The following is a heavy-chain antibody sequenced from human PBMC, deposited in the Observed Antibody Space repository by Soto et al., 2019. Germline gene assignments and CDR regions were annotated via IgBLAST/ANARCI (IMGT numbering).Heavy chain of an antibody. CDR2: ISYDGSNK. J-gene: IGHJ6*01. V-gene: IGHV3-30*03. Sequence: GGSLRLSCAASGFTFSSYGMHWVREVPGEGLEWVAVISYDGSNKYYADSVKGRFTISRDNSKNTLFLQMNSLRGEDTAVYYCAREADSRSSCLNCLDDGGQGATVTVSS. CDR1: GFTFSSYG. CDR3: AREADSRSSCLNCLDD. D-gene: IGHD6-6*01.